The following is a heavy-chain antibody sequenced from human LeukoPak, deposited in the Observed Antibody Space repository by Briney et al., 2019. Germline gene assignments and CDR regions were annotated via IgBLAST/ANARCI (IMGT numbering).Heavy chain of an antibody. J-gene: IGHJ4*02. CDR1: GFTFSSYW. Sequence: PGGSLRLSCAASGFTFSSYWMSWVRQAPGKGLEWVANIKQDGSEKYYVDSVKGRFTISRGNAKNSLYLQMNSLRAEDTAVYYCARGPDYDSSGYFLAAYFDYWGQGTLVTVSS. CDR3: ARGPDYDSSGYFLAAYFDY. CDR2: IKQDGSEK. V-gene: IGHV3-7*01. D-gene: IGHD3-22*01.